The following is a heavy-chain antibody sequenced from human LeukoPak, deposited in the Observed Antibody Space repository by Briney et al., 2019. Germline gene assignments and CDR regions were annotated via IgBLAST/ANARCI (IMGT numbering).Heavy chain of an antibody. CDR1: GFTFNKYA. D-gene: IGHD2-2*01. J-gene: IGHJ4*02. Sequence: GGSLRLFCAASGFTFNKYAMSWVSQAQGKGLEWVSGISDSGRATYYTDSMRGRCTISRDNSKNTVYLQMSNLRAEDTAVYFCARHGSFMPYWGQGSLVTVSS. CDR3: ARHGSFMPY. CDR2: ISDSGRAT. V-gene: IGHV3-23*01.